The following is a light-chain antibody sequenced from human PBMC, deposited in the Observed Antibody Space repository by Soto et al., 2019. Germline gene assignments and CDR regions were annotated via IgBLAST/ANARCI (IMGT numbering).Light chain of an antibody. CDR2: DDS. Sequence: SYELTQPPSVSVAPGQTARITCGGNNIGRKSVHRYQQKPGQAPVLVVYDDSDRPSGMPERFSGSNSGNTATLTISRVEAGDEADYYCQVWDSSSDHPGNWVFGGGTKLTVL. J-gene: IGLJ3*02. CDR1: NIGRKS. V-gene: IGLV3-21*02. CDR3: QVWDSSSDHPGNWV.